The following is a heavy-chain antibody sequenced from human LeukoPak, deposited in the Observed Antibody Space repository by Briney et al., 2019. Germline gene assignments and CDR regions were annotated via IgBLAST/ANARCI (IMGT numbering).Heavy chain of an antibody. V-gene: IGHV4-39*01. CDR2: IYYSGST. Sequence: SETLSLTCTVSGGSISSSSYYWGWIRQPPGKGLEWIGSIYYSGSTYYNPSLKSRVTISVDTSKNQFSLKLSSVTAADTAVYYCARLVQDCSSTSCYKGYAFDIWGQGTMVTVSS. CDR3: ARLVQDCSSTSCYKGYAFDI. CDR1: GGSISSSSYY. D-gene: IGHD2-2*02. J-gene: IGHJ3*02.